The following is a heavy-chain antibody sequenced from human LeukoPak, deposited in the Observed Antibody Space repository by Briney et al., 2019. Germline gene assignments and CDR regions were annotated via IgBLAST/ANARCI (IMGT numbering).Heavy chain of an antibody. CDR1: GFTFSSHW. CDR2: IYYSEST. D-gene: IGHD3-16*01. V-gene: IGHV4-59*11. J-gene: IGHJ4*02. CDR3: ARAPWGYYFDY. Sequence: GSLRLSCAASGFTFSSHWMSWIRQPPGKGLEWIGYIYYSESTNYNPSLKSRVTISVDTSKNQFSLKLSSVTAADTAVYYCARAPWGYYFDYWGQGTLVTVSS.